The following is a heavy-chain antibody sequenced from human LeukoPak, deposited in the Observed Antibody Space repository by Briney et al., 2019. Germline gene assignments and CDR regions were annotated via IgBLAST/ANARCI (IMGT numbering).Heavy chain of an antibody. CDR1: GFTFSDYY. D-gene: IGHD5/OR15-5a*01. V-gene: IGHV3-11*04. Sequence: PGGSLRLSCAASGFTFSDYYMSWIRQAPGKGLDWVSYISTSGNTIYDADSVKGRFTISRDNAKNSLYLQMSSLRAEDTAVYHCARYSYGVHGFDYWGQGTLVTVSS. J-gene: IGHJ4*02. CDR2: ISTSGNTI. CDR3: ARYSYGVHGFDY.